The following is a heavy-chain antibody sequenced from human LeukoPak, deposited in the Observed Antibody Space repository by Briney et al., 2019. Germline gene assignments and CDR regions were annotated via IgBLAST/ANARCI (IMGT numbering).Heavy chain of an antibody. J-gene: IGHJ4*02. CDR3: ARLYDYVWGSSLYFDY. V-gene: IGHV4-59*08. D-gene: IGHD3-16*01. CDR1: GGSISSCY. CDR2: IYYSGST. Sequence: SETLSLTCTVSGGSISSCYWSWIRQPPGKGLEWIGYIYYSGSTNYNPSLKSRVTISVDTSKNQFSLKLSSVTAADTAVYYCARLYDYVWGSSLYFDYWGQGTLVTVSS.